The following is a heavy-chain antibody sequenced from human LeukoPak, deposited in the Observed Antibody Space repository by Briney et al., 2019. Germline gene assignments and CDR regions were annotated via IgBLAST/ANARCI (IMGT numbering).Heavy chain of an antibody. CDR2: ISAGGGGT. J-gene: IGHJ5*01. D-gene: IGHD6-6*01. CDR3: VKTFQYSSNWYDY. CDR1: GFTFGSHA. Sequence: GGSLRLSCATSGFTFGSHAMSWVRQAPGKGLEWVSSISAGGGGTSYADSVKGRITISRDNSKNAVYLQMNSLRAEDTDVYFCVKTFQYSSNWYDYWGQGTLVTVSS. V-gene: IGHV3-23*01.